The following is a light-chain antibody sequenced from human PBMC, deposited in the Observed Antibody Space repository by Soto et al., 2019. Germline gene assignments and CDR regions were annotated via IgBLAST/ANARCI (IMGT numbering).Light chain of an antibody. CDR1: QSVGTF. V-gene: IGKV3D-15*01. Sequence: EIELTQALATLSLSPGEGATLSCGASQSVGTFLAWYQHKPGQAPRLLIYAASTRATGVPARFSGSGSGTEFTLTISSLQSEDFAVYYCQHYGASPPFTFGQGTRLEIK. J-gene: IGKJ5*01. CDR3: QHYGASPPFT. CDR2: AAS.